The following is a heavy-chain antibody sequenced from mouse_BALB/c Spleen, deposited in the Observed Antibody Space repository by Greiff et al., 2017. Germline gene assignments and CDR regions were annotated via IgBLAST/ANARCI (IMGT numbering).Heavy chain of an antibody. CDR2: IRNKANGYTT. V-gene: IGHV7-3*02. J-gene: IGHJ1*01. D-gene: IGHD1-1*01. CDR1: GFTFTDYY. CDR3: ARIYGSSYWYFDV. Sequence: EVQRVESGGGLVQPGGSLRLSCATSGFTFTDYYMSWVRQPPGKALEWLGFIRNKANGYTTEYSASVKGRFTISRDNSQSILYLQMNTLRAEDSATYYCARIYGSSYWYFDVWGAGTTVTVSS.